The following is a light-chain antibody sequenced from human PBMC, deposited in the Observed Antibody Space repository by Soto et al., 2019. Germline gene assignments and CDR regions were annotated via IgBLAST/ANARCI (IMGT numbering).Light chain of an antibody. Sequence: ETVLTQSPGTLSLSPGERATLSCRASQSVSSNLAWYQQKPGQAPRLLIYDASTRATGIPARFSGSGSGTDFTLTISRLEPEDFAVYYCQQYGSSPSITFGQGTRLEIK. J-gene: IGKJ5*01. V-gene: IGKV3-20*01. CDR1: QSVSSN. CDR2: DAS. CDR3: QQYGSSPSIT.